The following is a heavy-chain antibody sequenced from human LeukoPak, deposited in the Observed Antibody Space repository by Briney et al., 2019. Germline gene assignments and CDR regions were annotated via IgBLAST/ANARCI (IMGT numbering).Heavy chain of an antibody. Sequence: ASETLSLTCTVSGGCICSSSYYWGWNRQPPGKGLEWIGSIYYSGSTYYNPSLKSRVTISVDTSKNQFSLKLSSVTAADTAVYYCARRRLLTGYYRNRAFDYWGQGTLVTVSS. J-gene: IGHJ4*02. CDR3: ARRRLLTGYYRNRAFDY. V-gene: IGHV4-39*01. CDR1: GGCICSSSYY. CDR2: IYYSGST. D-gene: IGHD3-9*01.